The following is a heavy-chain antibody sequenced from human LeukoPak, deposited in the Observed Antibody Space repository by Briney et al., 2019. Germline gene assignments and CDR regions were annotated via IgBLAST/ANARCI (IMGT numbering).Heavy chain of an antibody. CDR1: GGSISSYY. CDR3: ARSRYSSAWYAFDV. J-gene: IGHJ3*01. CDR2: IYYSGTT. Sequence: SETLSLTCTVSGGSISSYYWSWFRQPPGKGLEWIGYIYYSGTTNYNPSLKSRVTISVDTSKNQFSLKLSSMAAADTAFYYCARSRYSSAWYAFDVWGQGTMVTVSS. D-gene: IGHD6-19*01. V-gene: IGHV4-59*08.